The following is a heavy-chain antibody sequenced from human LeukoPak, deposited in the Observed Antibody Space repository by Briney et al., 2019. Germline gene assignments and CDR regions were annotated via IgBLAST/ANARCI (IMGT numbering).Heavy chain of an antibody. CDR2: ISYDESST. CDR3: ARGIYGDAVIFDH. D-gene: IGHD4-17*01. Sequence: PGGSLRLSCAASGFTFTDYWMHWVRQVPGKGLVWVSRISYDESSTNYRDSVKGRFTISRDNARNTLYLQMNSLRAEDTAVYYCARGIYGDAVIFDHWGRGNMVTVSS. CDR1: GFTFTDYW. J-gene: IGHJ4*02. V-gene: IGHV3-74*01.